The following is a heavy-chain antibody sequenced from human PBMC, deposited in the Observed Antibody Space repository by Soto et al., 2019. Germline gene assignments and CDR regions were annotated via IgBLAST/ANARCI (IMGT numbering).Heavy chain of an antibody. D-gene: IGHD2-2*01. J-gene: IGHJ6*02. V-gene: IGHV3-15*07. CDR1: GFTFSNAR. Sequence: PGGALRLSCAASGFTFSNARMNWGRPAPGKGLEWVGRIKSKTDGGTTDYAAPVKGRFTISRDDSKNTLYLQMNSLKTEDTAVYYCTTEGDDIVVDYYYGMDVWGQGTTVTVSS. CDR2: IKSKTDGGTT. CDR3: TTEGDDIVVDYYYGMDV.